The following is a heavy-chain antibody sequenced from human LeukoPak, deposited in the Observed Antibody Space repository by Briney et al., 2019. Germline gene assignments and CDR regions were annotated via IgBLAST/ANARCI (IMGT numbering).Heavy chain of an antibody. D-gene: IGHD2-2*01. CDR2: INPSGGST. Sequence: ASVKVSCKASGNTFTSYYMHWVRQAPGQGLEWMGIINPSGGSTSYAQKFQGRVTMTRDTSTSTVYMELSSLRSEDTAVYYCARDGGVVVVPGAFDYWGQGTLVTVSS. CDR3: ARDGGVVVVPGAFDY. J-gene: IGHJ4*02. CDR1: GNTFTSYY. V-gene: IGHV1-46*01.